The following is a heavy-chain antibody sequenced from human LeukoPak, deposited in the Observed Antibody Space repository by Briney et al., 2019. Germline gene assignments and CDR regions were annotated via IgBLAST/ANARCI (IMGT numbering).Heavy chain of an antibody. Sequence: GRSLRLSCAASGFTFSSYGMHWVRQAPGKGLEWVAVISYDGSNKYYADSVKGRFTISRDNSKNTLYLQMNSLRAEDTAVYYCAKGSTRFDYWGQGTLVTVSS. CDR1: GFTFSSYG. D-gene: IGHD2-2*01. J-gene: IGHJ4*02. V-gene: IGHV3-30*18. CDR3: AKGSTRFDY. CDR2: ISYDGSNK.